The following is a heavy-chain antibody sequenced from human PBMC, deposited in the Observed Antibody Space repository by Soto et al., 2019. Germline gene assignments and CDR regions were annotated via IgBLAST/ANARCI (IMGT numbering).Heavy chain of an antibody. Sequence: GGSLRLSCAASGFTFSDYYMSWIRQAPGKGLEWVSYISSSGSTIYYADSVKGRFTISRDNAKNSLYLQMNSLRAEDTAVYYCARVYYDSSGYYVTMAFDIWGQGTMVTV. J-gene: IGHJ3*02. D-gene: IGHD3-22*01. V-gene: IGHV3-11*01. CDR2: ISSSGSTI. CDR3: ARVYYDSSGYYVTMAFDI. CDR1: GFTFSDYY.